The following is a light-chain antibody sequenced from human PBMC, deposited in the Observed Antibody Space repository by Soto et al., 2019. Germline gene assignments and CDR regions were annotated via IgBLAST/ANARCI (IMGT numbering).Light chain of an antibody. V-gene: IGKV3-20*01. J-gene: IGKJ1*01. Sequence: XTLSPGERATLSCRASQTIRSNYLAWYRQTPGQAPRLLIYGASNRATGIADRFSGSGSGTDFTLIISRLEPEDFALYYCQQYGSSPWTFGQGTKVEIK. CDR2: GAS. CDR3: QQYGSSPWT. CDR1: QTIRSNY.